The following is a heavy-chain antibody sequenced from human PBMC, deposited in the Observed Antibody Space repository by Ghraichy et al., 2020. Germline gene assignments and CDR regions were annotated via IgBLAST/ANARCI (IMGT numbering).Heavy chain of an antibody. Sequence: GGSLRLSCAASGFTFSSYSMNWVRQAPGKGLEWVSYISSSSSTIYYADSVKGRFTISRDNAKNSLYLQMNSLRDEDTAVYYCARRGERDYGDPRWDFDYWGQGTLVTVSS. CDR1: GFTFSSYS. CDR3: ARRGERDYGDPRWDFDY. V-gene: IGHV3-48*02. D-gene: IGHD4-17*01. CDR2: ISSSSSTI. J-gene: IGHJ4*02.